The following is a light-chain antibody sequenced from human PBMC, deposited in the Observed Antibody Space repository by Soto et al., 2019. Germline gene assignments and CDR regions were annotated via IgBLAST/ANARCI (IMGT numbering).Light chain of an antibody. V-gene: IGLV2-14*01. CDR3: CSYVSSKTYV. J-gene: IGLJ1*01. CDR2: EVS. CDR1: SSDIGAYDY. Sequence: QSALTQPASLSGSPGQSITISCTGTSSDIGAYDYVSWFQQHPGKAPKLMIYEVSNRPSGVSNRFSGSKSDNTASLTISGLQAEDEADYYCCSYVSSKTYVFGTGTKVTVL.